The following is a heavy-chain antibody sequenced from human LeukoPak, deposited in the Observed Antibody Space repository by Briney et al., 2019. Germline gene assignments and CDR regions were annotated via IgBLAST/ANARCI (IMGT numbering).Heavy chain of an antibody. CDR2: IIPIFGTA. D-gene: IGHD3-22*01. CDR3: ARAGYYDSSLDA. CDR1: GYTFTSYG. J-gene: IGHJ5*02. V-gene: IGHV1-69*13. Sequence: ASVKVSCKASGYTFTSYGLSWVRQAPGQGLERMGGIIPIFGTANYAKKFQGRSTITADESTSTAYMELSRLRSEDTAVYYCARAGYYDSSLDAWGQGTLVTVSS.